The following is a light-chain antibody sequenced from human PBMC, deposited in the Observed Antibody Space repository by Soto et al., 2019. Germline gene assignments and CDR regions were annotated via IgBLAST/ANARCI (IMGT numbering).Light chain of an antibody. V-gene: IGLV1-40*01. Sequence: QSVLTHPPSVSGAPGQRVTISCTGSSSNIGAGYDVHWYQQLPGTAPKLLIYGNSNRPSGVPDRFSGSKSGTSASLAITGLQAEDEADYYCQSYDSSVSARYVFGTGTKVTVL. CDR3: QSYDSSVSARYV. J-gene: IGLJ1*01. CDR2: GNS. CDR1: SSNIGAGYD.